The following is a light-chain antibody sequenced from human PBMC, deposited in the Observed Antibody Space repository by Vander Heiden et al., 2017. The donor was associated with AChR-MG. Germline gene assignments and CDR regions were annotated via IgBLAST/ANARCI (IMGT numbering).Light chain of an antibody. CDR1: SSNIGRNN. Sequence: QSVLTQTPSPSGTPGQRVTISCSGGSSNIGRNNVYWYRQLPGTAPKLLIYYNNQRPSGVSDRFSGSKSGTSASLAISGLRSEDEADYYCAVWDASLNGVIFGGGTKLTVL. V-gene: IGLV1-47*01. CDR3: AVWDASLNGVI. J-gene: IGLJ2*01. CDR2: YNN.